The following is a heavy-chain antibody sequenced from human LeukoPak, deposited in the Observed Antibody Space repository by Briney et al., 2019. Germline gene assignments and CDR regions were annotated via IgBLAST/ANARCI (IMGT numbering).Heavy chain of an antibody. CDR1: GYSFTDYY. Sequence: ASVKVSCKASGYSFTDYYIHWVRQAPGQGLEWMGWINPKNGGTNFAQKFQGRVTMTRDTSISTVYMELSNLRSDDTAVYYCARDQYCSGGNSCQQSNWFGPWGQEPWSPSPQ. CDR3: ARDQYCSGGNSCQQSNWFGP. D-gene: IGHD2-15*01. J-gene: IGHJ5*02. CDR2: INPKNGGT. V-gene: IGHV1-2*02.